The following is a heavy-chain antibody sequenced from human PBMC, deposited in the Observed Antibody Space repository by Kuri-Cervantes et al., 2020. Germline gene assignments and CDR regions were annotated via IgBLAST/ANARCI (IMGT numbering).Heavy chain of an antibody. V-gene: IGHV3-23*01. J-gene: IGHJ4*02. Sequence: GGSLRLSCAASGFTFSSYAMSWVRQAPGKGLEWVSAISSSGGSTYYADSVKGRFTISGDNAKNSLYLQMNSLRAEDTAVYYCARGLGYSSSCGVYWGQGTLVTVSS. CDR3: ARGLGYSSSCGVY. CDR1: GFTFSSYA. D-gene: IGHD6-13*01. CDR2: ISSSGGST.